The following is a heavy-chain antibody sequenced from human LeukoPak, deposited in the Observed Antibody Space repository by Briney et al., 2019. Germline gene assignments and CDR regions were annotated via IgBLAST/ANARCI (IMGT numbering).Heavy chain of an antibody. CDR1: GFTFSSYE. CDR3: ARGGIAAAGIINNHDAFDI. Sequence: GGSLRLSCAASGFTFSSYEMNWVRQAPGKGLEWVSYISSSGSTIYYADSVKGRFTISRDNAKNSLYLQMNSLRAEDTAVYYCARGGIAAAGIINNHDAFDIWGQGTMVTVSS. D-gene: IGHD6-13*01. J-gene: IGHJ3*02. CDR2: ISSSGSTI. V-gene: IGHV3-48*03.